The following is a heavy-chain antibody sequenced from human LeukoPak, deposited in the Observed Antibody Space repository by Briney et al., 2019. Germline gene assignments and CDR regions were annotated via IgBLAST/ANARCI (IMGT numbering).Heavy chain of an antibody. CDR2: IYTSGST. D-gene: IGHD3-10*01. J-gene: IGHJ6*03. Sequence: SETLSLTCTVSGGSISSYYWSWIRQPAGKGLEWIGRIYTSGSTNYNPSLKSRVTMSVDTSKNQFSLKLSSVTAADTAVYYCARVGPVDYYGSGSYYLGYMDVWGKGITVTVSS. CDR1: GGSISSYY. CDR3: ARVGPVDYYGSGSYYLGYMDV. V-gene: IGHV4-4*07.